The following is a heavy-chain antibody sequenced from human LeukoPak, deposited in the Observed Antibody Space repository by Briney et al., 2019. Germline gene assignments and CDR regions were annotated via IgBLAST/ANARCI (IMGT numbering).Heavy chain of an antibody. CDR3: VRGCTSTSCYDY. CDR1: GFTFSSYS. J-gene: IGHJ4*02. Sequence: GSLILSCAASGFTFSSYSINWVRQAPGKGLEWVSFISSSSSSIYYADSVDGRFSISGVNAKNSLYLQMNSLRGEDTAVYYCVRGCTSTSCYDYWGQGTLVTVSS. V-gene: IGHV3-21*01. D-gene: IGHD2-2*01. CDR2: ISSSSSSI.